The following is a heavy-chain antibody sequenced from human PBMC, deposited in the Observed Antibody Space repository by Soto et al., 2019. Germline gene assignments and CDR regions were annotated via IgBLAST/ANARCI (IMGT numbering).Heavy chain of an antibody. J-gene: IGHJ4*02. CDR3: AKRPGYSSTWHYFDY. D-gene: IGHD6-19*01. CDR2: ISASGDGT. V-gene: IGHV3-23*01. CDR1: GFNTSSYA. Sequence: GGSLRLSCAASGFNTSSYAMSWVRQAPGKGLEWVSTISASGDGTYYADSVKGRFTISRDNSKSTLSLQMNSLRAEDTAVYYCAKRPGYSSTWHYFDYWGQGTLVTVSS.